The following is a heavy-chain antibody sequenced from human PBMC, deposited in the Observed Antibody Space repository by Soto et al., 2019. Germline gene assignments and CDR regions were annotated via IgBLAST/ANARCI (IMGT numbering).Heavy chain of an antibody. CDR2: IKSKSAGETT. CDR3: SRGSSFSGSVFDY. Sequence: GGSLRLSCAAPGFSFRTTWMAWVRQAPGKGLEWVGRIKSKSAGETTDYADPVKGRFTISRDDSKDTLYLHMDSLETGDTAVYYCSRGSSFSGSVFDYWGQGSLVTVSS. D-gene: IGHD1-26*01. CDR1: GFSFRTTW. J-gene: IGHJ4*02. V-gene: IGHV3-15*05.